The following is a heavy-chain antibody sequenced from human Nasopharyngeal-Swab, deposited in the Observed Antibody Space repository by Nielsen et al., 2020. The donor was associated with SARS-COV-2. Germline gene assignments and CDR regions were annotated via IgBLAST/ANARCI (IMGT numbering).Heavy chain of an antibody. CDR2: ISYDGSNK. J-gene: IGHJ4*02. Sequence: GGSLRLSCAASGFTFSSYVMPWVRQAPGKGLEWVAVISYDGSNKYYADSVKGRFTISRDNSKNTLYLQMNSLRAEDTAVYYCAKDFGGSQPRGNFDYWGQGTLVTVSS. CDR3: AKDFGGSQPRGNFDY. V-gene: IGHV3-30*18. D-gene: IGHD1-26*01. CDR1: GFTFSSYV.